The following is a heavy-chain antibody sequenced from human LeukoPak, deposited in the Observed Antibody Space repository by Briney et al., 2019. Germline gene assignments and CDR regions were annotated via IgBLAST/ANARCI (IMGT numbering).Heavy chain of an antibody. D-gene: IGHD6-6*01. CDR3: ASDSFYSSSLGG. V-gene: IGHV1-2*02. J-gene: IGHJ4*02. Sequence: ASVKVSCKASGYTFTAYYIHWVRQAPGQGLEWMGWINPNDGGTNYAQEFQGRVTMTRDTSITTAYMELSRLRSDDTAVYYCASDSFYSSSLGGWGQGTLVTVSS. CDR1: GYTFTAYY. CDR2: INPNDGGT.